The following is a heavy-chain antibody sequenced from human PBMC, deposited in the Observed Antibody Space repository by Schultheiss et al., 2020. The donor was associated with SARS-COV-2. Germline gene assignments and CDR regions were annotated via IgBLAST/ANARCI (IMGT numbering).Heavy chain of an antibody. J-gene: IGHJ5*02. CDR1: GFTFSSYS. CDR3: ARRRKDIVDPWRFDP. V-gene: IGHV3-30*03. Sequence: GESLKISCAASGFTFSSYSMNWVRQAPGKGLEWVAVISYDGSNKYYADSVKGRFTISRDNAKNSLYLQMNSLRAEDTAVYYCARRRKDIVDPWRFDPWGQGTLVTVSS. D-gene: IGHD2-15*01. CDR2: ISYDGSNK.